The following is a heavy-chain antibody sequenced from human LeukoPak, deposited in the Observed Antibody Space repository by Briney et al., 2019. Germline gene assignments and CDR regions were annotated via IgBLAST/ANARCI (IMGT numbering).Heavy chain of an antibody. CDR1: GFTFSSYG. D-gene: IGHD3-3*01. CDR3: ARDSRVLRFLEWLGYFDY. CDR2: ISYDGSNK. Sequence: GGSLRLSCAASGFTFSSYGMHWVRQAPGKGLEWVAVISYDGSNKYYADSVKGRFTISRDNSKNTLYLQMNSLRAEDTAVYYCARDSRVLRFLEWLGYFDYWGQGTLVTVSS. J-gene: IGHJ4*02. V-gene: IGHV3-30*03.